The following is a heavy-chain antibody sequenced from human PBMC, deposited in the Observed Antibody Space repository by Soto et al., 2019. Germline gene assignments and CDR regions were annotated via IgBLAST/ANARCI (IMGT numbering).Heavy chain of an antibody. D-gene: IGHD5-12*01. CDR3: ARLDYSGYD. CDR2: INSGDTT. Sequence: VQLVESGGGLVQPGGSLSLSCAASGFTVSNNYMGWVRQAPGEGLEWISVINSGDTTYYADSVEGRFTISRHNSKNTLFLQMSGLRTEDTAVYYCARLDYSGYDLGQGTLVTVSS. CDR1: GFTVSNNY. V-gene: IGHV3-53*04. J-gene: IGHJ4*02.